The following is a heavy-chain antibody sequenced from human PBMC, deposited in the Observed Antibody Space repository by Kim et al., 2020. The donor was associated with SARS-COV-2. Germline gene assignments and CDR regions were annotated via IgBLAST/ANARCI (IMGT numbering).Heavy chain of an antibody. CDR3: ARVHAPYYYGSGSYYNSGDAFDI. V-gene: IGHV1-3*01. CDR1: GYTFTSYA. J-gene: IGHJ3*02. Sequence: ASVKVSCKASGYTFTSYAMHWVRQAPGQRLEWMGWINAGNGNTKYSQKFQGRVTITRDTSASTAYMELSSLRSEDTAVYYCARVHAPYYYGSGSYYNSGDAFDIWGQGTMVTVSS. CDR2: INAGNGNT. D-gene: IGHD3-10*01.